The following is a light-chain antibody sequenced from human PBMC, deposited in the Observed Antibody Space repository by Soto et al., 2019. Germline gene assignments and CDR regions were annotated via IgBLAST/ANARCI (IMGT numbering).Light chain of an antibody. J-gene: IGKJ1*01. CDR1: QNVAGD. Sequence: RVTTQSPATLSVSPGERATLSCRASQNVAGDLAWYQQKPGQAPRLLIYRTSTRATGIPVRFSGSGSGTEFTLTISSLQSEDFAVYYCQEYNGRSSFGQGTKVEIK. CDR2: RTS. CDR3: QEYNGRSS. V-gene: IGKV3-15*01.